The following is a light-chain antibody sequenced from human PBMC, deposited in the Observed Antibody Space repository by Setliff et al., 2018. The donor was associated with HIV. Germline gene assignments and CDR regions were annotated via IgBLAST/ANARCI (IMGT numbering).Light chain of an antibody. V-gene: IGLV2-14*01. CDR3: CSYAGSTTYV. J-gene: IGLJ1*01. CDR1: SSDIGGYNY. Sequence: QSALAQPASVSGSPGQSITISCTGTSSDIGGYNYVSWYQQHPGKAPKLMIYEVSNRPSGVSHRFSASKSGNTASLTISGLQAEDEADYYCCSYAGSTTYVFGTGTKVTVL. CDR2: EVS.